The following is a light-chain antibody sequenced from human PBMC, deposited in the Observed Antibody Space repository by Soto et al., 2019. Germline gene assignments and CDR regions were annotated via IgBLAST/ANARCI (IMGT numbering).Light chain of an antibody. CDR1: HGMSSY. CDR2: SAS. Sequence: DIQLTHSPSFLSASVGDTVTITCRASHGMSSYLAWYQQKPGKVPKLLIRSASTLQSGVPPRFSGSGSGTEFALTIRTPQPDDSGIYYCQQLNGYKLAFGVGTNVEIK. V-gene: IGKV1-9*01. J-gene: IGKJ4*01. CDR3: QQLNGYKLA.